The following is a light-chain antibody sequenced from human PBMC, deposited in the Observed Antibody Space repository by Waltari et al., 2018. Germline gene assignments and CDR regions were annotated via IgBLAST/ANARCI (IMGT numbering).Light chain of an antibody. CDR2: GAS. V-gene: IGKV3-20*01. J-gene: IGKJ1*01. Sequence: EIVLTQSPGTLSLSPGERATLSCRASQSVGTYLAWYQQTPGQAPKLLIYGASHSAAGIPDRFSGSGSGTDFSLTISRLEPEDFAVYYCQKYERLPATFGQGTKVEIK. CDR3: QKYERLPAT. CDR1: QSVGTY.